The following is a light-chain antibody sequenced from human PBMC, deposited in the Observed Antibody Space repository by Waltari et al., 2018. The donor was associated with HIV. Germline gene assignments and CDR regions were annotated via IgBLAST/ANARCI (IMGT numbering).Light chain of an antibody. CDR3: ATWDDSLNAWV. Sequence: QSVVTQPPSVSGTPGQTVTISCSGSTSNIGNNRVSWYQHLPGTAPKLLMFRSNERPSGVPDRFSGSKSGTSASLAISGLQSEDEADYYCATWDDSLNAWVFGGGTKLTVL. J-gene: IGLJ3*02. V-gene: IGLV1-44*01. CDR1: TSNIGNNR. CDR2: RSN.